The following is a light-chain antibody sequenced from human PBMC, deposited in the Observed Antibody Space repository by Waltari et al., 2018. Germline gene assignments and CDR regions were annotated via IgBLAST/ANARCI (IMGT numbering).Light chain of an antibody. CDR2: DVS. CDR1: SSDVGGYNY. CDR3: SSYTSSSSY. J-gene: IGLJ1*01. Sequence: QSALTQPASVSGSPGQSIRISCTGTSSDVGGYNYVSWYQQHPGKAPKLMIYDVSNRPSGVSNRFSGSKSGNTASLTISGLQAEDEADYYCSSYTSSSSYFGTGTKVTVL. V-gene: IGLV2-14*03.